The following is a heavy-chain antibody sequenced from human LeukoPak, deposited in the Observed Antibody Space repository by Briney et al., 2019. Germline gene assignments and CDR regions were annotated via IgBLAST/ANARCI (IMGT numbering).Heavy chain of an antibody. Sequence: GESLKISCKGSGYSFTSYWIGWVRQMPGKSLECMMIIYPGDSDTSYSPSFQGQVTISADKSINTAYLEWRSLKASDSAMYYRARGDNPDYWGQGTLVTVSS. CDR2: IYPGDSDT. CDR1: GYSFTSYW. CDR3: ARGDNPDY. D-gene: IGHD1-14*01. V-gene: IGHV5-51*01. J-gene: IGHJ4*02.